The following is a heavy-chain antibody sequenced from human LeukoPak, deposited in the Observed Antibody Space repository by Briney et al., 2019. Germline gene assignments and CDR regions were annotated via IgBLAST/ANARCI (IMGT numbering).Heavy chain of an antibody. Sequence: ASVKVSCEASGGTFSSYAISWVRQATGQGLEWMAYMNPNSGNTGYAQTFQGRVTITWNTSINTAYMELSSLRSDDTALYYCAREGFDVWGQGTVVTVSS. CDR2: MNPNSGNT. CDR1: GGTFSSYA. CDR3: AREGFDV. V-gene: IGHV1-8*03. J-gene: IGHJ3*01.